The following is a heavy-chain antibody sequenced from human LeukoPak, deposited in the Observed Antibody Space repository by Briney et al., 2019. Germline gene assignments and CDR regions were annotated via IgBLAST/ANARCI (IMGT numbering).Heavy chain of an antibody. CDR2: ISSSGSTR. J-gene: IGHJ6*03. CDR3: AKGGGYEAQYYYYYLDV. CDR1: GFTFSDYY. V-gene: IGHV3-11*01. Sequence: GGSLRLSCAASGFTFSDYYMSWIRQAPGKGLEWMSYISSSGSTRKYADSVKGRFTISRDNAKNSLYLQMNSLRDEDTAVYYCAKGGGYEAQYYYYYLDVWGKGTTVTISS. D-gene: IGHD5-12*01.